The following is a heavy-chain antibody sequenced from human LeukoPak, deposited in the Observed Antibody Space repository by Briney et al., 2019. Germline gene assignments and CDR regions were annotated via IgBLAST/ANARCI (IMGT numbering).Heavy chain of an antibody. CDR1: GFTFSSCG. Sequence: GGSLRLSCAASGFTFSSCGFNWVRQAPGKGLEWVSSIGPTGTDRYYADSLRGRFTISRDNAKNSMYLQMDSLRDEDTAVYYCATETIGRHYDYWGQGTLLTVSS. D-gene: IGHD1-14*01. V-gene: IGHV3-21*01. CDR3: ATETIGRHYDY. CDR2: IGPTGTDR. J-gene: IGHJ4*02.